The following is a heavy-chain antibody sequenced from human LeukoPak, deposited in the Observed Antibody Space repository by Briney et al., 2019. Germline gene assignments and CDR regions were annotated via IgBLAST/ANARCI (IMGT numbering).Heavy chain of an antibody. Sequence: MSSETLSLTCTVSGYSISSGYHWGWIRQPPGKGLEWIGSIYHSGSTYYNPSLKSRVTISVDTSKNQFSLKLSSVTAADTAVYYCARVVQSTDSSGFYLPEYFQHWGQGTLVTVSS. J-gene: IGHJ1*01. V-gene: IGHV4-38-2*02. CDR3: ARVVQSTDSSGFYLPEYFQH. CDR2: IYHSGST. D-gene: IGHD3-22*01. CDR1: GYSISSGYH.